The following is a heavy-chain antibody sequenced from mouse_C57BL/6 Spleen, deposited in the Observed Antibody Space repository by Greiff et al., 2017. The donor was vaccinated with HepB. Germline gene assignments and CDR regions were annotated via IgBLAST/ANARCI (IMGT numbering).Heavy chain of an antibody. D-gene: IGHD2-12*01. CDR1: GYTFTSYG. CDR3: ARRSYDPYFDY. CDR2: IYPRSGNT. Sequence: VKLQESGAELARPGASVKLSCKASGYTFTSYGISWVKQRTGQGLEWIGEIYPRSGNTYYNEKFKGKATLTADKSSSTAYMELRSLTSEDSAVYFCARRSYDPYFDYWGQGTTLTVSS. J-gene: IGHJ2*01. V-gene: IGHV1-81*01.